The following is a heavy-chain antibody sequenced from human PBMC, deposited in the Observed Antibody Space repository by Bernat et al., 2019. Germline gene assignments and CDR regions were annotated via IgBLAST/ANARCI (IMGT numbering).Heavy chain of an antibody. CDR3: AGRGEGELRSPYYYGMDV. D-gene: IGHD1-26*01. J-gene: IGHJ6*02. V-gene: IGHV3-53*01. CDR2: IYNDGST. Sequence: EVQLVESGGGLIQPGGSLRLSCAAPGSTVSSNHMNWVRRAPGRGLEWVSVIYNDGSTFYADAGKSRFTISRDNSKNTLYLQMNSLRAEDTAVYYCAGRGEGELRSPYYYGMDVWGQGTTVTVSS. CDR1: GSTVSSNH.